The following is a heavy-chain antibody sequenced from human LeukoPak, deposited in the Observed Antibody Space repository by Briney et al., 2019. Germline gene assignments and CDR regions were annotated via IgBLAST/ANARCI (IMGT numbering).Heavy chain of an antibody. CDR2: IYYSGST. V-gene: IGHV4-59*12. CDR3: ARDKATHDY. Sequence: SETLSLACTVSGGSLSSYYWSWIRQPPGKGLEWIGYIYYSGSTNYNPSLKSRVTISVDTSKNQFSLKLSSVTAADTAVYYCARDKATHDYWGQGTLVTVSS. J-gene: IGHJ4*02. CDR1: GGSLSSYY.